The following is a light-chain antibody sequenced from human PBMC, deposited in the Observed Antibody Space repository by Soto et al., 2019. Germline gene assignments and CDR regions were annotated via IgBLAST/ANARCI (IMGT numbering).Light chain of an antibody. CDR1: QSISSY. CDR2: SAS. Sequence: DIQMTQSPSSLSASVGDRVTITCRASQSISSYLNWYHQKPGRAPKLLIYSASSLQSGVPSRFSGSGSGTDFTLTISSLQPEDFATYYCQQSYTTPWTSGQGTKVEIK. J-gene: IGKJ1*01. V-gene: IGKV1-39*01. CDR3: QQSYTTPWT.